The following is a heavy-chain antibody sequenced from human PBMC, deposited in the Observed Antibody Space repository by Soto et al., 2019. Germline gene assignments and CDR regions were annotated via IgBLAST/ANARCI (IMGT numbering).Heavy chain of an antibody. V-gene: IGHV4-39*01. CDR1: GGSISSSSYY. CDR3: ARPYGEGAFDI. J-gene: IGHJ3*02. CDR2: IYYSGST. D-gene: IGHD4-17*01. Sequence: PSETLSLTCTVSGGSISSSSYYWGWIRQPPGKGLEWIGSIYYSGSTYYNPSLKSRVTISVDTSKNQFSLKLSSVTAADTAVYYCARPYGEGAFDIRGQGTMVTVSS.